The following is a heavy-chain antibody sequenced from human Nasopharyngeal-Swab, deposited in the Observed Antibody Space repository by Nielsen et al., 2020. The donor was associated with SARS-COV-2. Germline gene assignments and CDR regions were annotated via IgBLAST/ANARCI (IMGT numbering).Heavy chain of an antibody. J-gene: IGHJ4*02. CDR1: GGTFSSYA. CDR3: ARQSDSSGYYHPFDY. Sequence: ASVKVSCKASGGTFSSYAISWVRQAPGQGLEWAGWINPNSGGTNYAQKFQGWVTLTRDTSISTAYMELSRLRSDDTAVYYCARQSDSSGYYHPFDYWGQGTLVTVSS. CDR2: INPNSGGT. D-gene: IGHD3-22*01. V-gene: IGHV1-2*04.